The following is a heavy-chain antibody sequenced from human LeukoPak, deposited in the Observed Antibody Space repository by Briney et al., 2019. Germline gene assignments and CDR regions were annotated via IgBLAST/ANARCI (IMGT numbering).Heavy chain of an antibody. CDR1: GFIFSSYA. CDR3: AKQRSLIVGAISY. D-gene: IGHD1-26*01. J-gene: IGHJ4*02. V-gene: IGHV3-23*01. Sequence: GGSLRLSCAASGFIFSSYAMSWVRQAPGKGLEWVSSISGSGDSTYFADSVKGRLTISRDNSKNTLYLQMNSLRVEDTAMYYCAKQRSLIVGAISYWGQGTLVTVSS. CDR2: ISGSGDST.